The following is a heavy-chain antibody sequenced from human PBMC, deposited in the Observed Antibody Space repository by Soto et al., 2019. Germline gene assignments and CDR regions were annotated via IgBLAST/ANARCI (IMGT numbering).Heavy chain of an antibody. CDR1: GFSFSTYS. J-gene: IGHJ6*02. D-gene: IGHD2-21*02. V-gene: IGHV3-21*01. CDR3: AREETAWPLAYGLDV. CDR2: IGRRSDI. Sequence: GGSLRFSCEASGFSFSTYSMHWVRQAPGKGLEWVSSIGRRSDIYYADSVKGRFTVSRDNAKNSVSLQMNSLRDEDTAVYYCAREETAWPLAYGLDVWGQVTTVTVSS.